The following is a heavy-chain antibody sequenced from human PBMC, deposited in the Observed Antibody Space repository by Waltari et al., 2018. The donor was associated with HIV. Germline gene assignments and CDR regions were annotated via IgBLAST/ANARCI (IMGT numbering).Heavy chain of an antibody. CDR3: ARSPPRPGYCGNGVCPGWFDP. V-gene: IGHV4-39*01. CDR2: IYYSGNT. CDR1: GGSISRSAYY. Sequence: QLQLQESGPGLVKPSETLSLTCTVSGGSISRSAYYWGWIRQPPGKGLEWIGSIYYSGNTYYNPSLKSRVAISVDTSKNQFTLKLSSVTAADTAVYYCARSPPRPGYCGNGVCPGWFDPWGQGTLVTVSS. D-gene: IGHD2-8*01. J-gene: IGHJ5*02.